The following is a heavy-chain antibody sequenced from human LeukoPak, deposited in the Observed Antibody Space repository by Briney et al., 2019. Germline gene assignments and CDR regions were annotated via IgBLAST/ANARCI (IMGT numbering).Heavy chain of an antibody. CDR2: IYSSGST. CDR1: GGSIRSSSYY. CDR3: ARSRDKWELIDY. V-gene: IGHV4-61*01. D-gene: IGHD1-26*01. Sequence: SETLSLTCTVSGGSIRSSSYYWSWIRQPPGKGLEWIGYIYSSGSTNYNPSLKSRVTISVDTSKNQSSLKLSSVTAADTAVYYCARSRDKWELIDYWGQGTLVTVSS. J-gene: IGHJ4*02.